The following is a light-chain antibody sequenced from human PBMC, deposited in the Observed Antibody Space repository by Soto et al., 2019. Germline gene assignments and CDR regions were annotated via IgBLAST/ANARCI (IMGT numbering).Light chain of an antibody. CDR1: SSDVGNYNY. CDR2: DVS. CDR3: SSYTSSTTLYV. Sequence: QSVLTQPASVSGSPGQWITISCTGASSDVGNYNYVSWYQQHPGKAPKLIIYDVSNRPSGVSNRFSGSKSGNTASLTISGLQAEDEADYYCSSYTSSTTLYVFGTGTKVTVL. J-gene: IGLJ1*01. V-gene: IGLV2-14*03.